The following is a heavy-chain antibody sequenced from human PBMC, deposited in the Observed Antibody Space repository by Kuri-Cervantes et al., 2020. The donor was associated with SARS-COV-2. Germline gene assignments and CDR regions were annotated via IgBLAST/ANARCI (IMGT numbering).Heavy chain of an antibody. CDR2: IKEDGSGQ. CDR3: ARRYTDVLGFLEWPGKTQYYYYIDV. D-gene: IGHD2/OR15-2a*01. J-gene: IGHJ6*03. CDR1: GFILSNFW. Sequence: GESLKISCAASGFILSNFWMNWVRQAPGKGLEWVAKIKEDGSGQYYVDSVKGRFTISRDNAKNTLYLQMNSLRAEDTAVYYCARRYTDVLGFLEWPGKTQYYYYIDVCGKGTTVTVSS. V-gene: IGHV3-7*03.